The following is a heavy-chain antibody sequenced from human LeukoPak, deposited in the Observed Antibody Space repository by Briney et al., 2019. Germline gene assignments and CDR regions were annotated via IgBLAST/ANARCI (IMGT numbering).Heavy chain of an antibody. V-gene: IGHV4-31*01. CDR1: GGSISSGGYY. Sequence: SETLSLTCTVSGGSISSGGYYWGWIRQHPGKGLEWIGYIYYSGSTYYNPSLKSPVTISVDTSKNQLSLKLSSVTAADTAVYYCARDRTGDWNLDYWGQGTLVTVSS. CDR2: IYYSGST. D-gene: IGHD7-27*01. CDR3: ARDRTGDWNLDY. J-gene: IGHJ4*02.